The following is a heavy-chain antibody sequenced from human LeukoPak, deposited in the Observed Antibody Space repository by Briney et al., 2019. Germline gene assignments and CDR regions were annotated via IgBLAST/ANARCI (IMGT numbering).Heavy chain of an antibody. J-gene: IGHJ4*02. CDR2: ISSSSSYI. D-gene: IGHD6-13*01. CDR3: ARRVYSSSSFDY. CDR1: GFTFSSYS. Sequence: KSGGSLRLSCAASGFTFSSYSMNWVRQAPGKGLEWVSSISSSSSYIYYADSVKGRFTISRVNAKNSLYLQMNSLRAEDTAVYYCARRVYSSSSFDYWGQGTLVTVSS. V-gene: IGHV3-21*01.